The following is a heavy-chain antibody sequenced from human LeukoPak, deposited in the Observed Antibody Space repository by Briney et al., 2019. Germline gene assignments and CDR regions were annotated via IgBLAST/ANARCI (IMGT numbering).Heavy chain of an antibody. CDR3: ARDAEYYYDSSGCGYYYYGMDV. CDR1: GYIFTSFG. V-gene: IGHV1-18*01. Sequence: ASVNVSCKSSGYIFTSFGITWVRQAPGQGLEWMGRINVYNGNTKYAEKLQGRVFMTTDTSTSTAYMELRSLGSDDTAVYYCARDAEYYYDSSGCGYYYYGMDVWGQGTTVTVSS. J-gene: IGHJ6*02. CDR2: INVYNGNT. D-gene: IGHD3-22*01.